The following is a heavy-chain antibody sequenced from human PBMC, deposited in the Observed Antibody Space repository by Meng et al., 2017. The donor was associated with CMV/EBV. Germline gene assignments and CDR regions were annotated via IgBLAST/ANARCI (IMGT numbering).Heavy chain of an antibody. J-gene: IGHJ6*02. CDR2: INHDGTK. D-gene: IGHD6-19*01. CDR1: GPGGSNRNYY. CDR3: ARGSSETPYSSGSYYYYYGMDV. V-gene: IGHV4-34*01. Sequence: SETLSLTCAVYGPGGSNRNYYWNWIRQLPGKGLEWIGEINHDGTKNYNPSLKSRVSISVDTSKNQFSLKLTSVTAADAAVYYCARGSSETPYSSGSYYYYYGMDVWGQGTTVTVSS.